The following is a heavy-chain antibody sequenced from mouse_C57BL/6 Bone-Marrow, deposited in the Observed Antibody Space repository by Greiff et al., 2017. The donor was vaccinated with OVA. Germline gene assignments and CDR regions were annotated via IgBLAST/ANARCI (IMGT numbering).Heavy chain of an antibody. CDR1: GFTFSSYG. CDR2: ISSGGSYT. V-gene: IGHV5-6*01. D-gene: IGHD2-2*01. CDR3: ARHGGYVRYFDV. J-gene: IGHJ1*03. Sequence: VQLKESGGDLVKPGGSLKLSCAASGFTFSSYGMSWVRQTPDKRLEWVATISSGGSYTYYPDSVKGRFTISRDNAKNTLYLQMSSLKSEDTAMYYCARHGGYVRYFDVWGTGTTVTVSS.